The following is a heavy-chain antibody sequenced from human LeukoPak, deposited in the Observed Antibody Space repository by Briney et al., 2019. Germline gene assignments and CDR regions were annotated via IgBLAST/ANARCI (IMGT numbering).Heavy chain of an antibody. D-gene: IGHD6-13*01. CDR1: GFTFSSYA. Sequence: PGGSLRLSCAASGFTFSSYAMSWVRQAPGKGLEWVSLISGRADNIYYADSVRGRFTISRDNSKNTLYLQMNSLRAEDTAVYYCARARSRVFDYWGQGTLVTVSS. J-gene: IGHJ4*02. CDR3: ARARSRVFDY. V-gene: IGHV3-23*01. CDR2: ISGRADNI.